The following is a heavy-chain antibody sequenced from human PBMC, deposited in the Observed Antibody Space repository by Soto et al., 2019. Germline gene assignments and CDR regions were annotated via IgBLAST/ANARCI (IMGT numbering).Heavy chain of an antibody. CDR3: ARIPDYGDYYFDY. D-gene: IGHD4-17*01. CDR2: IYYSGST. J-gene: IGHJ4*02. CDR1: GGSISSSSYY. V-gene: IGHV4-39*01. Sequence: SETLSLTCTVSGGSISSSSYYWGWIRQPPGKGLEWIGSIYYSGSTYYNPSLKSRVTISVDTSKDQFSLKLSSVTAADTAVYYCARIPDYGDYYFDYWGQGTLDTVS.